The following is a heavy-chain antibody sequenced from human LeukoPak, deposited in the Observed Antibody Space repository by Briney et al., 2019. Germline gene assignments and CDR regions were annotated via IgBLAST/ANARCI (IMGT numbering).Heavy chain of an antibody. CDR3: AFYYDSSGYYLIPPFDY. V-gene: IGHV1-69*13. CDR1: GGTFSSYA. Sequence: SVKVSCKASGGTFSSYAISWVRQAPGQGLEWMGGIIPIFGTANYAQKFQGRVTITADESTSTAYMELSSLRSEDTAVYYCAFYYDSSGYYLIPPFDYWGQGTLVTVSS. J-gene: IGHJ4*02. CDR2: IIPIFGTA. D-gene: IGHD3-22*01.